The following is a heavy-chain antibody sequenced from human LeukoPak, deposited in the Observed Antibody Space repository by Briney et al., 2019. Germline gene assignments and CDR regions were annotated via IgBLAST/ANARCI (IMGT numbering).Heavy chain of an antibody. Sequence: GGSLRLSCAASGFTVSSNYMSWVRQVPGKGLEWVSVIYSGGSTYYADSVKGRFTISRDNSKNTLYLQMNSLRAEDTAVYYCAKWSGLGGSGWYDDAFDIWGQGTMVTVSS. CDR1: GFTVSSNY. CDR2: IYSGGST. J-gene: IGHJ3*02. D-gene: IGHD6-19*01. CDR3: AKWSGLGGSGWYDDAFDI. V-gene: IGHV3-53*01.